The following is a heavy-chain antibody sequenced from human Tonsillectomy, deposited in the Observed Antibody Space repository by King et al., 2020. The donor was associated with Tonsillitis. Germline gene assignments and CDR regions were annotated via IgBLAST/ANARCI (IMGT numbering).Heavy chain of an antibody. CDR1: GGSVSSGSYY. V-gene: IGHV4-61*01. CDR3: ARDLYSSGDFYFDY. CDR2: IYYSGST. J-gene: IGHJ4*02. Sequence: QLQESGPGLVKPSETLSLTCTVSGGSVSSGSYYWSWIRQPPVKGLEWIGYIYYSGSTNYNPSLKSRVTISVDTSKNQFSLNLSSVTAADTAVYYCARDLYSSGDFYFDYWGLGTMVTVSS. D-gene: IGHD6-19*01.